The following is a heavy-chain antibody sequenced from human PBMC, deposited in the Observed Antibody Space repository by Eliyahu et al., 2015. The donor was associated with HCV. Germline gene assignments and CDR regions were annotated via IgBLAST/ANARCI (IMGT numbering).Heavy chain of an antibody. D-gene: IGHD4-17*01. CDR3: ARRVTVTTYNWFDP. J-gene: IGHJ5*02. CDR1: GGSISSSSYY. V-gene: IGHV4-39*01. CDR2: IYYSGST. Sequence: QLQLQESGPGLVKPSETLSLTCTVSGGSISSSSYYWGWIRQPPGKGLEWIGSIYYSGSTYYNPSLKSRVTISVDTSKNQFSLKLSSVTAADTAVYYCARRVTVTTYNWFDPWGQGTLVTVSS.